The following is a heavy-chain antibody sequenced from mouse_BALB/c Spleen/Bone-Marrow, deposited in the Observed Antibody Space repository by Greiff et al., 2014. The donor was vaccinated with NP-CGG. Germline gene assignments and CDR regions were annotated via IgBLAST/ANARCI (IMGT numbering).Heavy chain of an antibody. Sequence: LQQSGGGLVKPGGSLKLSCAASGFTFSSYTMSWIRQTPEKRLEWVATISSGGSYTYYPDSVKGRFTISRDSAKNTLYPQMISLKAEDTAMYYCTRDRYFGNSFAYWGQGTLVTVSA. CDR2: ISSGGSYT. CDR3: TRDRYFGNSFAY. V-gene: IGHV5-6-4*01. D-gene: IGHD2-1*01. J-gene: IGHJ3*01. CDR1: GFTFSSYT.